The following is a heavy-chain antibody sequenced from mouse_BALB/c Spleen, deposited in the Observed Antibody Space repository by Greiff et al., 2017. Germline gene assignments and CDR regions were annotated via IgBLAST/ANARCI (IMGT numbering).Heavy chain of an antibody. CDR3: ARDYYGSLAWLAY. CDR2: ISTYNGDA. V-gene: IGHV1S137*01. CDR1: GYTFTDYA. D-gene: IGHD1-1*01. Sequence: VQGVESGAELVRPGVSVKISCKGSGYTFTDYAMHWVKQSHAKSLEWIGVISTYNGDASYNQKFKGKATMTVDKSSSTAYMELARLTSEDSAIYYCARDYYGSLAWLAYWGQGTLVTVSA. J-gene: IGHJ3*01.